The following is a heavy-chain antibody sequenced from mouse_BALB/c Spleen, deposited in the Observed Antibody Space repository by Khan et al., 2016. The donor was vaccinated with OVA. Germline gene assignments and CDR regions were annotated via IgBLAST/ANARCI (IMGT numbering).Heavy chain of an antibody. Sequence: EVQLVESGPGLVKPSQSLSLTCTVTGYSITSDYAWNWIRQFPGNKLEWMGYISYSGSTSYNPSLKSRISITRDTSKNQFFLQLNSVTTEATATYYWARSRGSSFDYWGQGTTLTVSS. V-gene: IGHV3-2*02. CDR1: GYSITSDYA. CDR3: ARSRGSSFDY. CDR2: ISYSGST. J-gene: IGHJ2*01. D-gene: IGHD1-1*01.